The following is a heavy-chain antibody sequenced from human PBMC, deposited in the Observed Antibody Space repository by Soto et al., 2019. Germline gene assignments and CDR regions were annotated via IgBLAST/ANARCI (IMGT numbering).Heavy chain of an antibody. CDR1: GGSISSGGYY. CDR3: ARAGGDGSGSYLVDY. J-gene: IGHJ4*02. Sequence: QVQLQESGPGLVKPSQTLSLTCTVSGGSISSGGYYWSWIRQHPGKGLEWIGYIYYSGSTYYNPSLKSRVTISVDTSKNQFSLKLSSVTAADTAVYYCARAGGDGSGSYLVDYWGQGTLVTVSS. D-gene: IGHD3-10*01. CDR2: IYYSGST. V-gene: IGHV4-31*03.